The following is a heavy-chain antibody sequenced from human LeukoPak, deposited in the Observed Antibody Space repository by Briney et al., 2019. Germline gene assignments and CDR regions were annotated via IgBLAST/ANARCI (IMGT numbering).Heavy chain of an antibody. CDR1: GYTFTSYG. D-gene: IGHD3-10*01. V-gene: IGHV1-69*06. CDR2: IIPIFGTA. J-gene: IGHJ5*02. CDR3: ASSAYYYGSGSYLARGWFDP. Sequence: ASVKVSCKASGYTFTSYGISWVRQAPGQGLEWMGGIIPIFGTANYAQKFQGRVTITADKSTSTAYMELSSLRSEDTAVYYCASSAYYYGSGSYLARGWFDPWGQGTLVTVSS.